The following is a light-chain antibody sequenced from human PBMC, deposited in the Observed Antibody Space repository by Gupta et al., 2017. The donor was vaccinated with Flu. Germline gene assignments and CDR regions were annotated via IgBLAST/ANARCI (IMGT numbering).Light chain of an antibody. CDR3: QKRSNWPPYT. Sequence: EIVLTQSPATLSLSPGERATLSCRASQSVGTYLAWYQQKPGQTPRLLVYDASNRATGIPARFSGSGSGTDFTLTISSLEPEDFAVYYCQKRSNWPPYTCGQGTRLEI. J-gene: IGKJ2*01. V-gene: IGKV3-11*01. CDR2: DAS. CDR1: QSVGTY.